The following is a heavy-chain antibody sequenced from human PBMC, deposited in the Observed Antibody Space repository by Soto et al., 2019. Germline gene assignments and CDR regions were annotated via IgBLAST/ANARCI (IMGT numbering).Heavy chain of an antibody. V-gene: IGHV4-59*12. J-gene: IGHJ3*02. CDR3: ARGDCSGGSCYSVDI. D-gene: IGHD2-15*01. CDR1: GGSISSYY. CDR2: IYYSGST. Sequence: PSETLSLTCTVSGGSISSYYWSWIRQPPGKGLEWIGYIYYSGSTNYNPSLKSRVTISVDTSKNQFSLKLSSVTAADTAVYCCARGDCSGGSCYSVDIWGQGTMVTVSS.